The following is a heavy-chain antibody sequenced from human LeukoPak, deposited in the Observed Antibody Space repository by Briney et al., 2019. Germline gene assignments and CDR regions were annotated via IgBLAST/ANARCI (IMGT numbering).Heavy chain of an antibody. V-gene: IGHV1-46*01. Sequence: ASVKVSCKASGYTFTSYYMHWLRQAPGQGLEWMGTINPSGGDTAYAQKFQGRVTMTRDTSTSTVYMELSSLRSEDTAVYYCARKRLRDYGMDVWGQGTTVTVSS. CDR1: GYTFTSYY. J-gene: IGHJ6*02. CDR3: ARKRLRDYGMDV. CDR2: INPSGGDT.